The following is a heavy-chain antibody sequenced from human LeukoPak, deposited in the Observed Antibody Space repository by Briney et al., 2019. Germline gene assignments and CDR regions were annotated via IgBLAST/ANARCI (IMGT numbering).Heavy chain of an antibody. CDR1: GFTFSDYY. D-gene: IGHD5-18*01. CDR2: TSNDGSNK. J-gene: IGHJ4*02. CDR3: AKDMGYTFGHAFDY. V-gene: IGHV3-30-3*01. Sequence: GRSLRLSCATSGFTFSDYYMHWVRQAPGQGLEWVSLTSNDGSNKYYAVSVKGRFTISRDNTKNTLYLQMNSLRTEDTAVYYCAKDMGYTFGHAFDYWGQGTLVTVSS.